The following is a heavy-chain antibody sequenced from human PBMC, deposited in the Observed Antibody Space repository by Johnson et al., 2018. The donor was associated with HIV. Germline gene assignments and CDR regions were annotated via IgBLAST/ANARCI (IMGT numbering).Heavy chain of an antibody. V-gene: IGHV3-33*06. J-gene: IGHJ3*02. CDR3: VKGIDSSSWYAFDI. CDR1: GFTFNSYG. Sequence: QVQLVESGGGVVQPGRSLRLSCAASGFTFNSYGMHWVRQAPGNGLEWVAVIWYDGSNKYYADSVKGRFTISRDNSKNTLYLQMNSLRAEDTAVYYCVKGIDSSSWYAFDIWGQWTMVTVSS. D-gene: IGHD6-13*01. CDR2: IWYDGSNK.